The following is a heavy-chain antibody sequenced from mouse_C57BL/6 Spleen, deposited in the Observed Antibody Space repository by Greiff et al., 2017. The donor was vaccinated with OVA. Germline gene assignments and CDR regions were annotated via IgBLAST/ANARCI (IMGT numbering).Heavy chain of an antibody. J-gene: IGHJ1*03. D-gene: IGHD1-1*01. CDR3: ARPITSGYFDV. V-gene: IGHV3-6*01. Sequence: VQLQQSGPGLVKPSQSLSLTCYVTGYSITSGYYWNWNRKFPGNILGWMGYISYDGSNKYNQSLKNRTTFTRATSKNQLFMKLNSVTTEDTATYYCARPITSGYFDVWGTGTTVTVSS. CDR1: GYSITSGYY. CDR2: ISYDGSN.